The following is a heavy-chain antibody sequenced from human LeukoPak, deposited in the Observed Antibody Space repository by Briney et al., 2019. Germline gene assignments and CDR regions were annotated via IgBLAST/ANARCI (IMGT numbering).Heavy chain of an antibody. CDR3: AKGLSTGVGPYMGYHYYMDV. D-gene: IGHD3-16*01. V-gene: IGHV3-23*01. CDR2: INDNGAGT. J-gene: IGHJ6*03. Sequence: GSLRLSCAASGFTFSSYAMSWVRQAPGKGLKWVSTINDNGAGTYYADSVKGRFTISRDNSYNTVSLQMNSLRDEDTGVYYCAKGLSTGVGPYMGYHYYMDVWGNGATVTVSS. CDR1: GFTFSSYA.